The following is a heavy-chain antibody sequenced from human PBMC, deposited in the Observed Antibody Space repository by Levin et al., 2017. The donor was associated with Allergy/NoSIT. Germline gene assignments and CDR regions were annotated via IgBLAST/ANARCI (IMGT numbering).Heavy chain of an antibody. V-gene: IGHV3-33*01. CDR1: GFTFSSYG. J-gene: IGHJ4*02. CDR2: IWYDGSNK. CDR3: ARPAPHSGIAARLIDY. D-gene: IGHD6-6*01. Sequence: GGSLRLSCAASGFTFSSYGMHWVRQAPGKGLEWVAVIWYDGSNKYYADSVKGRFTISRDNSKNTLYLQMNSLRAEDTAVYYCARPAPHSGIAARLIDYWGQGTLVTVSS.